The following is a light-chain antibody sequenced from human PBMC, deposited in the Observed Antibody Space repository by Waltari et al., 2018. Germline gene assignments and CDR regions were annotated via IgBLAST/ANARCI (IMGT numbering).Light chain of an antibody. Sequence: SYVLTQPPSVSVAPGKTAPITCGGNDIGDKSVHWYRQKPGQAPVLVIYYDSDRPSGIPARFSGANSWNTATLTISRVEVGDEADYYCQVWDTNSDHWVFGGGTKLTVL. J-gene: IGLJ3*02. CDR2: YDS. CDR1: DIGDKS. V-gene: IGLV3-21*04. CDR3: QVWDTNSDHWV.